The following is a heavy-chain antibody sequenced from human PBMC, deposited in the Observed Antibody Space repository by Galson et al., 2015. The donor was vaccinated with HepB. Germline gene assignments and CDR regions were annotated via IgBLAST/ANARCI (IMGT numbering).Heavy chain of an antibody. CDR1: GFIFNKYA. CDR2: ISYDANGK. J-gene: IGHJ4*02. Sequence: SLRLSCAASGFIFNKYAMHWVRQAPGKGLEWVASISYDANGKYTADSVKGRSTISRDDSQTTLFLQMNSLRVEDTAVYFCAGDRNYYGSSGEFDSWGQGTLVTVSS. D-gene: IGHD3-22*01. CDR3: AGDRNYYGSSGEFDS. V-gene: IGHV3-30*04.